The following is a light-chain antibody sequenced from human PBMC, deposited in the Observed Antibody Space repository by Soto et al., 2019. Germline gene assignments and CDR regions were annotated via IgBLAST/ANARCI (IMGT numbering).Light chain of an antibody. V-gene: IGLV2-11*01. CDR1: SSDVGGYNY. Sequence: QSVLTQPRSVSGSPGQSVTISCTGTSSDVGGYNYVSWYQQHPGKAPKLMIYDVTNRPSGVPDRFSGSKSGNTASLTISGLQAEDEADYYCCSFADSYTLIFGGGTQLTVL. CDR3: CSFADSYTLI. CDR2: DVT. J-gene: IGLJ2*01.